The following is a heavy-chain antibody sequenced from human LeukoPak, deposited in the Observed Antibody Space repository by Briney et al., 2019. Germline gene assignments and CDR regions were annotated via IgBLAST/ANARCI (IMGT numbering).Heavy chain of an antibody. D-gene: IGHD1-26*01. J-gene: IGHJ4*02. Sequence: GGSLRLSCAASGFTFSSRAMSWVRQAPGKGLEWVSGVSDSGGSRYYADSVKGRFTISRDNSKNTLYLQMNSLTAEDTAVYYCAKEPYSGSQLLDYWGQGTLVTVSS. CDR3: AKEPYSGSQLLDY. V-gene: IGHV3-23*01. CDR2: VSDSGGSR. CDR1: GFTFSSRA.